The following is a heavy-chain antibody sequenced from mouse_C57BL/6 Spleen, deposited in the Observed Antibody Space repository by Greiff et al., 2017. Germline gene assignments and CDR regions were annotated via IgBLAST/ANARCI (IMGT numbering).Heavy chain of an antibody. CDR3: AREESDAMDY. V-gene: IGHV1-54*01. Sequence: VQLQQSGAGLVRPGTSVKVSCTASGYAFTNYLIEWVQQRPGQGLEWIGVISPGSGGTNYNEKFKGKATLTADKSSSTAYMQLSILTSEYSAVYCCAREESDAMDYWGQGTSVTVSS. CDR2: ISPGSGGT. CDR1: GYAFTNYL. J-gene: IGHJ4*01.